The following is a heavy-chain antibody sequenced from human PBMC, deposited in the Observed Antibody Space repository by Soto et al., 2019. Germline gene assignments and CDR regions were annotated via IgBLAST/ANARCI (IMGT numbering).Heavy chain of an antibody. CDR2: VYHSGTI. J-gene: IGHJ4*02. D-gene: IGHD3-10*01. CDR3: ATRPPGPWRGVFDY. V-gene: IGHV4-59*01. CDR1: RDSINSYY. Sequence: PSETLSLTCTVSRDSINSYYWSWIRQPPGKGPEWIGYVYHSGTINYNPSLESRVTISLDTSKNQFSLKLYSVTAADTAVYSCATRPPGPWRGVFDYWSQGTLVT.